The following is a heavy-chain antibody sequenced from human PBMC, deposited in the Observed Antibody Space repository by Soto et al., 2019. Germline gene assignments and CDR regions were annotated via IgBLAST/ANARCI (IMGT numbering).Heavy chain of an antibody. D-gene: IGHD3-16*01. CDR3: AKDRRAGGNSAFYFDF. V-gene: IGHV3-23*01. J-gene: IGHJ4*02. CDR2: ISATGGGT. Sequence: GGSLRLSCAASWFNFSNYAMSWVRQAPGKGLEWVSLISATGGGTYYADSVKGRFTISRDNSHNTLYLQVHSLTAEDTAVYCCAKDRRAGGNSAFYFDFWGQGAQVTVSS. CDR1: WFNFSNYA.